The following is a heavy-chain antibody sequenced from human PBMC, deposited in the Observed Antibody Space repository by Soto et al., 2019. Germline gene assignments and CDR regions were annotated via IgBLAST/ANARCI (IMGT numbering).Heavy chain of an antibody. J-gene: IGHJ4*02. CDR1: GGSISSGGYY. D-gene: IGHD3-3*01. Sequence: KPSETLSLTCTVSGGSISSGGYYWSWIRQHPGKGLEWIGYIYYSGSTYYNPSLKSRVTISVDTSKNQFSLKLSSVTAADTAVYYCARDRAGVGNFDYWGQGTLVTVSP. V-gene: IGHV4-31*03. CDR2: IYYSGST. CDR3: ARDRAGVGNFDY.